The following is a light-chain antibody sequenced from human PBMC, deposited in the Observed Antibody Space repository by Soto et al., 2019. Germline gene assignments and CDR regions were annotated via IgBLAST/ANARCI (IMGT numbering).Light chain of an antibody. J-gene: IGKJ3*01. CDR1: QSVRSNY. CDR2: GAS. V-gene: IGKV3-20*01. Sequence: DIVLTQSPGTLSLSPGERASLSCRASQSVRSNYLAWYRQKPGQAPRLLIYGASSRATGIPDRFSGSGSGTDFTLTISRLEPEDFAVYYCQQYGSSAGITFGPGTRVDIK. CDR3: QQYGSSAGIT.